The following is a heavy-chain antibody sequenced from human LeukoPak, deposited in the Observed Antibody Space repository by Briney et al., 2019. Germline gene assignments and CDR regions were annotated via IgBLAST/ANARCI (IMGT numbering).Heavy chain of an antibody. D-gene: IGHD6-6*01. Sequence: GASVKVSCKASGYIFTSYDINWVRQATGQGLEWMGWMNPNSGNTGYAQKFQGRVTVTRNTSISTAYMELSSLRSEDTAVYYCARGYIAARRAARYFDYWGQGTLVTVSS. CDR1: GYIFTSYD. CDR2: MNPNSGNT. V-gene: IGHV1-8*01. CDR3: ARGYIAARRAARYFDY. J-gene: IGHJ4*02.